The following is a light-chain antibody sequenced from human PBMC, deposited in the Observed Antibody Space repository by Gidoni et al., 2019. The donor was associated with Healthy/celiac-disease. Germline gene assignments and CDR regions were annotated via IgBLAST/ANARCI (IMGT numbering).Light chain of an antibody. Sequence: AIRMTQSPSSFSASTGDRVTITCRASQGISSYLAWYQQKPGKAPKLLIYAASTLQSWVPSRFSGSGSGTDFTLTISCLQSEDFATYYCQQYYSYPPLTFGQGTKLEIK. CDR3: QQYYSYPPLT. V-gene: IGKV1-8*01. J-gene: IGKJ2*01. CDR2: AAS. CDR1: QGISSY.